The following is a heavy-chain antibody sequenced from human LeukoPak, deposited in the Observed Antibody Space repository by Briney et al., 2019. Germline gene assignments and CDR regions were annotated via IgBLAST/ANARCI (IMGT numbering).Heavy chain of an antibody. D-gene: IGHD5-18*01. CDR1: GGSISSSSAY. Sequence: SETLSLTCTVSGGSISSSSAYWGWIRQPPGKGLEWIGSIYYSKNTYYNPSLKSRVTISADTSKNQFSLTLGSVSATDTAVYYCVSPRGFSYGYFDYWGQGTLVTDSS. J-gene: IGHJ4*02. V-gene: IGHV4-39*01. CDR2: IYYSKNT. CDR3: VSPRGFSYGYFDY.